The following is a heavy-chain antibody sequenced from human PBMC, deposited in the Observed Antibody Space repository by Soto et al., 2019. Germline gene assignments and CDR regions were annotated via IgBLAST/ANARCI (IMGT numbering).Heavy chain of an antibody. CDR2: INHSGST. Sequence: PSATLSLTCAVYGGSFSGYYWTWIRKPPGTGLEWIGEINHSGSTNYNPSLKSRVTISVDTSKNQFSLKLTSVTAADTAVYYCARTYYDILTGYYFDYWGQGTLVTVS. V-gene: IGHV4-34*01. J-gene: IGHJ4*02. CDR3: ARTYYDILTGYYFDY. CDR1: GGSFSGYY. D-gene: IGHD3-9*01.